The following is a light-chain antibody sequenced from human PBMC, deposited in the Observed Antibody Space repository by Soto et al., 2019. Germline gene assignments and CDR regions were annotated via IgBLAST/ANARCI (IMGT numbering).Light chain of an antibody. Sequence: DIQMTQSPSSVSASVGDRVTITCRASQDISSWLAWYQQKPGKAPNLLIYAASSLQSGVPSRFSGSGSGTDFTLTISSLQPEDFATYYCQQANSFPITFGQGTRLEI. J-gene: IGKJ5*01. V-gene: IGKV1-12*01. CDR3: QQANSFPIT. CDR2: AAS. CDR1: QDISSW.